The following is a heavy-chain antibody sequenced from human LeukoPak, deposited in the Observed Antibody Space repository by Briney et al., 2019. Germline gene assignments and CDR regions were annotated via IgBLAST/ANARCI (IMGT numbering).Heavy chain of an antibody. CDR3: ARAKGHSKLLWFGELLRYFDY. V-gene: IGHV1-24*01. CDR2: FDPEAGKT. CDR1: GYSLTALS. J-gene: IGHJ4*02. D-gene: IGHD3-10*01. Sequence: ASVKVSCKVPGYSLTALSMHWVRQAPGKGLEWMGGFDPEAGKTMYAEKLDGRLTVTDDTSTRTAYMQLSSLRLEDTAVYYCARAKGHSKLLWFGELLRYFDYWGQGTLVTVSS.